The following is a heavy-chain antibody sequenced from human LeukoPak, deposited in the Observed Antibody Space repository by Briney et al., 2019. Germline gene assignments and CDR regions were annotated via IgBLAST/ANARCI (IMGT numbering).Heavy chain of an antibody. V-gene: IGHV3-21*01. CDR2: ISSSSSYI. Sequence: GGSLRLSCAASGFTFSSYSMNWVRQAPGKGLEWVSSISSSSSYIYYADSVKGRFTISRDNAKNSLYLHMYSVRAEDAAVYYCAREKAGGGFDPWGQGTLVTVSS. D-gene: IGHD3-10*01. J-gene: IGHJ5*02. CDR1: GFTFSSYS. CDR3: AREKAGGGFDP.